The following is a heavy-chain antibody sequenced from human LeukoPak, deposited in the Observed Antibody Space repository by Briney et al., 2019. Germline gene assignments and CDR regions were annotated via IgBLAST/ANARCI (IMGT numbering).Heavy chain of an antibody. V-gene: IGHV3-33*01. D-gene: IGHD4/OR15-4a*01. Sequence: GRSLRLSCAASGFTFSSYGMHWVRQAPGKGLEWVAVIWYDGSNKYYADSVKGRFTISRDNSKNTLYLQMNSLRAEDTAVYYCARGDYEKGFDYWGQGTLVTVSS. CDR2: IWYDGSNK. CDR3: ARGDYEKGFDY. CDR1: GFTFSSYG. J-gene: IGHJ4*02.